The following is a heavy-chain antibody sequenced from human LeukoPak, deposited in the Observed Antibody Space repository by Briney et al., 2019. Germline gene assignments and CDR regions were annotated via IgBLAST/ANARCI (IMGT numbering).Heavy chain of an antibody. D-gene: IGHD3-3*01. CDR1: GYTLTELS. Sequence: ASVKVSCKVSGYTLTELSMHWVRQAPGKGLEWMGGFEPEDGETIYAQKFQGRVTMTEDTSTDTAYMELSSLRSEDTAVYYCATKEAIFGVVYHFDYWGQGTLVTVSS. CDR3: ATKEAIFGVVYHFDY. J-gene: IGHJ4*02. CDR2: FEPEDGET. V-gene: IGHV1-24*01.